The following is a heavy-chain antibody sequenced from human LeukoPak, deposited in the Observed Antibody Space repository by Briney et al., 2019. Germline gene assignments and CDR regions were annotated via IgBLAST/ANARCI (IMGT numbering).Heavy chain of an antibody. J-gene: IGHJ4*02. CDR2: ISSSGRTI. Sequence: GGSLRLSCVASGFTFSDYYMSWIRQAPGKGLEWVSYISSSGRTIYDADSVKGRFTISRDNAKNSLYLQMNSLRAEDTAVYYCARRQQLVPQFDYWGQGTLVTVSS. V-gene: IGHV3-11*04. D-gene: IGHD6-13*01. CDR3: ARRQQLVPQFDY. CDR1: GFTFSDYY.